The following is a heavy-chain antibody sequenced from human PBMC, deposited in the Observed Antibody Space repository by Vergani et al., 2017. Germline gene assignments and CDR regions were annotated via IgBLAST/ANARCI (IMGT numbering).Heavy chain of an antibody. CDR2: ISAYNGNT. Sequence: QVQLVQSGAEVKKPGASVKVSCKASGYTFTSYGISWVRQAPGQGLEWMGWISAYNGNTNYAQKLQGRVTMTTDASTSTAYMELRSLRSDDTAVYYCAREMRSDPVNKVRDRKKENWFEPWGQGTLVTVSS. CDR1: GYTFTSYG. V-gene: IGHV1-18*01. D-gene: IGHD3-10*01. CDR3: AREMRSDPVNKVRDRKKENWFEP. J-gene: IGHJ5*02.